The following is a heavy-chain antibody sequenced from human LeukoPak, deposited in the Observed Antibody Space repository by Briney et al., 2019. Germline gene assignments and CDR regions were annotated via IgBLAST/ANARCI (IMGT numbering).Heavy chain of an antibody. V-gene: IGHV3-48*04. CDR2: ISSSGSTI. J-gene: IGHJ3*02. D-gene: IGHD7-27*01. CDR1: GFTFSSYA. Sequence: GGSLRLSCAASGFTFSSYAMSWVRQAPGKGLEWVSYISSSGSTIYYADSVKGRFTFSRDNAKNSLYLQMNSLRAEDTAVYYCARVKWGSTVHDAFDIWGQGTMVTVSS. CDR3: ARVKWGSTVHDAFDI.